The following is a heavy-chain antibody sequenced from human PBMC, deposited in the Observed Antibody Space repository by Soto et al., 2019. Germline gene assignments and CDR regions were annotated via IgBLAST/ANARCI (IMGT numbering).Heavy chain of an antibody. CDR2: IKTKTDGGTT. J-gene: IGHJ6*02. CDR3: ATGVTARGMDV. D-gene: IGHD2-21*02. CDR1: GFTFSNAW. Sequence: EVQLVESGGGLVKPGGSLRLSFAASGFTFSNAWMSWVRQAPGKGLEWVGRIKTKTDGGTTDYAAPVKGRFTISRDDSKNTLYLQMNSLKTADTAVYYCATGVTARGMDVWGQGTTVTVSS. V-gene: IGHV3-15*01.